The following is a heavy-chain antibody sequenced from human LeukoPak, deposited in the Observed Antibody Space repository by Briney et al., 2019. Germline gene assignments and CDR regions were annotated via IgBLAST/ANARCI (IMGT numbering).Heavy chain of an antibody. CDR2: ISSSSSYI. Sequence: GGSLRLSCAASGFTFSSYSMNWVRQPPGKGLEWVSSISSSSSYIYYADSVKGRFTISRDNAKNSLSLQMNSLTAEDTAVYYCARDLGTGYGDFAFDSWGQGTMVTVSS. D-gene: IGHD4-17*01. CDR1: GFTFSSYS. V-gene: IGHV3-21*01. CDR3: ARDLGTGYGDFAFDS. J-gene: IGHJ3*02.